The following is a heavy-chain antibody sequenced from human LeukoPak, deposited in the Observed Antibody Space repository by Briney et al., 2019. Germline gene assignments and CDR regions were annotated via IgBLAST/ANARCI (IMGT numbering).Heavy chain of an antibody. CDR1: GFTFDDYA. J-gene: IGHJ4*02. Sequence: GGSLRLSCAASGFTFDDYAMHWVRQAPGKGLEWVSGITWNSGNIAQADSVKGRFTISRDNTKNSLHLQMDSLRPEDTALYYCAKSRGYHGSGREPFDYWGQGTLVTASS. CDR2: ITWNSGNI. V-gene: IGHV3-9*01. CDR3: AKSRGYHGSGREPFDY. D-gene: IGHD3-10*01.